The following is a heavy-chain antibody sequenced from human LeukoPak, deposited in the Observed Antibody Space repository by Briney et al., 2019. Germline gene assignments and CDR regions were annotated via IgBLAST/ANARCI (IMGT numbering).Heavy chain of an antibody. D-gene: IGHD6-13*01. V-gene: IGHV3-30-3*01. Sequence: GGSLRLSCAASGFTFSSYAMHWVRQAPGKGLEWVAVISYDGSNKYYADSVKGRFTISRDSSKNTLYLQMNSLRAEDTAVYYCARMSEQQLVLGGGFVYYYYMDVWGKGTTVAVSS. CDR3: ARMSEQQLVLGGGFVYYYYMDV. CDR2: ISYDGSNK. CDR1: GFTFSSYA. J-gene: IGHJ6*03.